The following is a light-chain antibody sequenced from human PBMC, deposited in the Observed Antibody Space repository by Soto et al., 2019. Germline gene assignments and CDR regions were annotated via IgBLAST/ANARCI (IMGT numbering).Light chain of an antibody. CDR2: KAS. CDR3: KHYFSYPYA. CDR1: QSVLTW. V-gene: IGKV1-5*03. Sequence: DIQVTQSPATLSASVGDTVSITCRASQSVLTWLAWYQQKPGKAPNLLIYKASRLRDGVPSRFSGSGSGTDFTLTISSLQPDEFASYFCKHYFSYPYAFGQGTKLEI. J-gene: IGKJ2*01.